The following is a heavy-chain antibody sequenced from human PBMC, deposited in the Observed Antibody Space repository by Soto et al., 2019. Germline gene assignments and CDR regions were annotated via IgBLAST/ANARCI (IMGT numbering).Heavy chain of an antibody. CDR2: IYYSGST. Sequence: TVFDGNIRSGVDYLIVNRQHPGKGLEWIVYIYYSGSTYYNPSLKSRVTISVDTSKNQFSLKLSSVTAADTAVYYCARALYSYYYDSSGHRLDYYGMDVWGQRTTVTVSS. V-gene: IGHV4-31*02. CDR3: ARALYSYYYDSSGHRLDYYGMDV. D-gene: IGHD3-22*01. CDR1: DGNIRSGVDY. J-gene: IGHJ6*01.